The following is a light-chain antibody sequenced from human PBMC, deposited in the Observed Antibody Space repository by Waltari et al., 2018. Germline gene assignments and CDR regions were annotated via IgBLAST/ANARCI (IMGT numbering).Light chain of an antibody. CDR1: QSINNW. J-gene: IGKJ4*01. Sequence: DIPMTQSPSTLSASVGDRVIITCRASQSINNWLAWYQQKPGKAPKLLIYKASSLQSGVPSRFSGSGSGKEFTLTINSLQPDDFGSYYCQQYQSFPLIFGGGTKVETK. CDR2: KAS. CDR3: QQYQSFPLI. V-gene: IGKV1-5*03.